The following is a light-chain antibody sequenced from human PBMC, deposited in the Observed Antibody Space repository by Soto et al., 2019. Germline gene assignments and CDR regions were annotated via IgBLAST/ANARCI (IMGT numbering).Light chain of an antibody. CDR2: EVS. V-gene: IGLV2-8*01. CDR1: SSDVGGYNY. CDR3: SSYEGSNTFV. J-gene: IGLJ1*01. Sequence: QSALTQPPSASGSPGQSVTISCTGTSSDVGGYNYVSWYQQHPGKAPKLMIYEVSKRPSGVPDRFSGSKSGNTASLTVSGLQAEDEPDYYCSSYEGSNTFVFGTGTKLTVL.